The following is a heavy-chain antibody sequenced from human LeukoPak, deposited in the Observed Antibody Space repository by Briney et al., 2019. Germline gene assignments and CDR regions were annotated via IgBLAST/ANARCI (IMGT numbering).Heavy chain of an antibody. V-gene: IGHV4-59*01. J-gene: IGHJ3*02. CDR3: AREVGATADGAFDI. Sequence: SETLSLTCTVSGGSISRYYWSWIRQPPGKGREWIVYIYYSVSTNYNPSLKSRVTISVDTSKNQFSLKLSSVTAADTAVYYCAREVGATADGAFDIWGQGTMVTVSS. CDR2: IYYSVST. CDR1: GGSISRYY. D-gene: IGHD1-26*01.